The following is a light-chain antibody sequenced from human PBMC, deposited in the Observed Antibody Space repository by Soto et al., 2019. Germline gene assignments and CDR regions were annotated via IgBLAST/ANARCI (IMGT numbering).Light chain of an antibody. Sequence: ALTQPASVSGSPGQSITISCTGTDSDVGGYNYVSWYQQHPGKAPKLMIYEVINRPSGVSNRFSGSKSANTASLTISGLQAEDEADYYCSSYTSSRTLVFGGGTKVTVL. CDR3: SSYTSSRTLV. CDR2: EVI. J-gene: IGLJ3*02. CDR1: DSDVGGYNY. V-gene: IGLV2-14*03.